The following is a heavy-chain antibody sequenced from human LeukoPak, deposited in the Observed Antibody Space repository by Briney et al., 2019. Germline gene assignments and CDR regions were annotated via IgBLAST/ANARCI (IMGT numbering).Heavy chain of an antibody. J-gene: IGHJ4*02. CDR2: ISADGGST. CDR3: VKDLIGTYAFDY. CDR1: GFTFSNFF. D-gene: IGHD1-26*01. Sequence: GGSLRLSCSASGFTFSNFFMHWVRQAPGKGLEYVSSISADGGSTFYADSVKGRFTVSRDNSMNTLYLQMSSLRVEDTAVYYCVKDLIGTYAFDYWGQGTLITVSS. V-gene: IGHV3-64D*08.